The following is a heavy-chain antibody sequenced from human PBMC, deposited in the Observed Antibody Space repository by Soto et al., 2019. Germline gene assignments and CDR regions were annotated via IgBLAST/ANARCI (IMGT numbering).Heavy chain of an antibody. CDR2: IYPGDFNI. J-gene: IGHJ3*01. CDR3: ASRKITSDAFDF. V-gene: IGHV5-51*01. CDR1: GYSFTSQW. D-gene: IGHD1-1*01. Sequence: GESLKISCKCSGYSFTSQWIGWVRQMPGKGLDWMGVIYPGDFNIKYSPSFQGQVTISADKSISTAFLQWSSLKASDSAMYYCASRKITSDAFDFWGQGTMVTVSS.